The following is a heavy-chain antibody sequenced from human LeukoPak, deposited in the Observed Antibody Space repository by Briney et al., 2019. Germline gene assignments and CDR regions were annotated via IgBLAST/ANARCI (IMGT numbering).Heavy chain of an antibody. V-gene: IGHV4-59*01. CDR1: GGSISSYY. CDR2: IYYSGST. Sequence: SETLSLTCTVSGGSISSYYWSWIRQPPGKGLEWIGYIYYSGSTNYNPSLKSRVTISVDTSKNQFSLKLSSVTAADTAVYYCARDYYDRNDAFDICGQGTMVTVSS. J-gene: IGHJ3*02. CDR3: ARDYYDRNDAFDI. D-gene: IGHD3-22*01.